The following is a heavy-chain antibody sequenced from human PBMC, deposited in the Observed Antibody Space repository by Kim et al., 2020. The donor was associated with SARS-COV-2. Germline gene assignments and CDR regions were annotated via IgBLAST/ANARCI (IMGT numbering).Heavy chain of an antibody. V-gene: IGHV4-59*01. CDR3: ARDPREWLKFTNYWYFDL. Sequence: LKSRITISIDTSKNQFYLKLSSVNAADTAVYYCARDPREWLKFTNYWYFDLWGRGTLVTVSS. J-gene: IGHJ2*01. D-gene: IGHD2-8*01.